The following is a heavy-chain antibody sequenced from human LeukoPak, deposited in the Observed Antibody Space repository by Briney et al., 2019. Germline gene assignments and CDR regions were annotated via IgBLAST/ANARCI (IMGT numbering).Heavy chain of an antibody. CDR1: GFTFSSYW. J-gene: IGHJ6*03. CDR2: ISPNERST. V-gene: IGHV3-74*01. CDR3: AREVEEVPGTMRVYYNYYLDV. D-gene: IGHD2-2*01. Sequence: PGGSLRLSCAASGFTFSSYWMHWVRQAPGKGLVWVSRISPNERSTTYADSVKGRFTISRDNAKNTLYLQMNSLRADDTAVYYCAREVEEVPGTMRVYYNYYLDVWGKGTPVTVSS.